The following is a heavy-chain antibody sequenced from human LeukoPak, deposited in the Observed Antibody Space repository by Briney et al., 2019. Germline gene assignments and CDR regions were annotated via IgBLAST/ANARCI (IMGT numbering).Heavy chain of an antibody. CDR1: GGSISSYY. Sequence: PSETLSLTCTVSGGSISSYYWSWIRQPAGKGLEWIGRIYTSGSTNYNPSLKSRVTMSADTSKTQFSLKLSSVTAADTAVYYCRSSSWYGDFDYWGQGTLVTVSS. J-gene: IGHJ4*02. CDR3: RSSSWYGDFDY. CDR2: IYTSGST. D-gene: IGHD6-13*01. V-gene: IGHV4-4*07.